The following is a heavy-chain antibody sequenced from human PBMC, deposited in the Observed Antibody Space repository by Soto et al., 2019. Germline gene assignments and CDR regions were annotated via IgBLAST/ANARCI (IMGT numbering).Heavy chain of an antibody. CDR2: IYSDGST. CDR3: AQLTPTYSSRWFGY. Sequence: GGSLRLSCAASGLTVSGSYMTWVRQAPGMGLQWVSVIYSDGSTYYSDSVKGRFTISRDNSKDTLYLQMNSLRADDTALYFCAQLTPTYSSRWFGYWGQGTLVTVSS. D-gene: IGHD6-13*01. J-gene: IGHJ4*01. V-gene: IGHV3-53*01. CDR1: GLTVSGSY.